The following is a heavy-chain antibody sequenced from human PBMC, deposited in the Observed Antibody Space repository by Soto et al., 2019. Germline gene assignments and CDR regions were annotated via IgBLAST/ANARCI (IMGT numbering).Heavy chain of an antibody. J-gene: IGHJ6*02. CDR3: AKDLFYSPALYYYYGMDV. Sequence: EVQLLESGGGLVQPGGSLRLSCAASGFTFSSYAMSWVRQAPGKGLEWVSAISGSGGSTYYADSVKGRFTISRDNSNNTLYLQMNSLRAEDTAVYYCAKDLFYSPALYYYYGMDVRCQGTTVTVSS. CDR1: GFTFSSYA. V-gene: IGHV3-23*01. D-gene: IGHD4-4*01. CDR2: ISGSGGST.